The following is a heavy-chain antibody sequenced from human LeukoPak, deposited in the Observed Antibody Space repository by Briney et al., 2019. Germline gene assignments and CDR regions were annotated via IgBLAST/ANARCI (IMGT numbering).Heavy chain of an antibody. CDR2: INPSGGST. D-gene: IGHD4-17*01. Sequence: ASVKVSCKASGYTFTTYYMHWVRQAPGQGLEGMGIINPSGGSTRYAQKLQGRVTMTRDTSTSTVYMELSSLISEDTAVYYCASYHHRDFGDYYGMDVWGQGTTVTVSS. CDR3: ASYHHRDFGDYYGMDV. CDR1: GYTFTTYY. V-gene: IGHV1-46*04. J-gene: IGHJ6*02.